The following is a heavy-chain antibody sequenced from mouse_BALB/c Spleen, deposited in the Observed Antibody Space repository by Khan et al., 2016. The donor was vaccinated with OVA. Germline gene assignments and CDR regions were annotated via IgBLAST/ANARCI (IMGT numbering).Heavy chain of an antibody. J-gene: IGHJ4*01. CDR3: ARREAMDY. CDR2: ISSGSSTI. Sequence: EVELVESGGGLVQPGGSRKLSCAASGFTFSSFGMHWVRQAPEKGLEWVAYISSGSSTIYYADTVKGRFTIYRDNPKNTLFLQMASLRSEDTAMYYCARREAMDYWGQGTSVTVSS. CDR1: GFTFSSFG. V-gene: IGHV5-17*02.